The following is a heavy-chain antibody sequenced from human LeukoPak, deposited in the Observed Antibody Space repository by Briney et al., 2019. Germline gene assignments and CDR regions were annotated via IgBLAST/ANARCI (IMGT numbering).Heavy chain of an antibody. CDR1: GGSFSGYY. Sequence: SETLSLTCAVYGGSFSGYYWSWIRQPPGKGLEWIGEINHSGSTNYNPSLKSRVTISVDTSKNQFSLKLSSVTAADTAVYYCARLTYYDFWSGVSHLFDYWGQGTLVTVSS. CDR3: ARLTYYDFWSGVSHLFDY. V-gene: IGHV4-34*01. J-gene: IGHJ4*02. D-gene: IGHD3-3*01. CDR2: INHSGST.